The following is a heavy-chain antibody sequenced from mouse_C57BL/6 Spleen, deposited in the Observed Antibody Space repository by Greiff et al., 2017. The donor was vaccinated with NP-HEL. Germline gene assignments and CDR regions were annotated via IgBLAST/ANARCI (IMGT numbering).Heavy chain of an antibody. V-gene: IGHV1-26*01. Sequence: EVQLQQSGPELVKPGASVKISCKASGYTFTDYYMNWVKQSHGKSLEWIGDINPNNGGTSYNQKFKGKATLTVDKSSSTAYMELRSLTSEDSAVYYCARAYGSSYGGVDYWGQGTTLTVSS. CDR2: INPNNGGT. D-gene: IGHD1-1*01. J-gene: IGHJ2*01. CDR3: ARAYGSSYGGVDY. CDR1: GYTFTDYY.